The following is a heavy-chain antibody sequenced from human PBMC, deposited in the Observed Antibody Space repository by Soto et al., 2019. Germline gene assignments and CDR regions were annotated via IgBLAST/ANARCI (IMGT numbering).Heavy chain of an antibody. CDR2: MFHSGST. CDR1: GGSLSSSDYN. J-gene: IGHJ5*02. D-gene: IGHD2-15*01. V-gene: IGHV4-39*07. Sequence: SETLSLTCTVSGGSLSSSDYNWGWIRQPPGKGLEWIANMFHSGSTNYNPSLKSRVTISINTSKNQFSLKLSSVTAADTAVYYCAVGVVAATNGGWFDPWGQGTLVTVSS. CDR3: AVGVVAATNGGWFDP.